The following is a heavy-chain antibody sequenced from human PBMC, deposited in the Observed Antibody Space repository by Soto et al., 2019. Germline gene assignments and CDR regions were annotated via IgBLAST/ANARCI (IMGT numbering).Heavy chain of an antibody. CDR3: ARDLLAGYFDY. J-gene: IGHJ4*02. CDR1: GGSISSGGYY. D-gene: IGHD2-21*01. CDR2: IYYSGST. V-gene: IGHV4-31*03. Sequence: SETLSLTCTVSGGSISSGGYYWSWMRQHPGKGLEWIGYIYYSGSTYYNPSLKSRVTISVDTSKNQFSLKLSSVTAADTAVYYCARDLLAGYFDYWGQGTLVTVSS.